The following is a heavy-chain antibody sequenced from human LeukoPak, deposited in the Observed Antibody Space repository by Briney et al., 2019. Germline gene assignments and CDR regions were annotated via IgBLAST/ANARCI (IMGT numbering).Heavy chain of an antibody. J-gene: IGHJ5*02. CDR1: GFTFSSYS. D-gene: IGHD3-3*01. V-gene: IGHV3-48*04. CDR3: ARRYDFWSGYYGWFDP. Sequence: PGGSLRLSCAASGFTFSSYSMNWVRRAPGKGLEWISYISISGYSTYYADSVEGRFTISRDNAKNSLYLQMNNLRPEDTAFYYCARRYDFWSGYYGWFDPWGQGTLVTVSS. CDR2: ISISGYST.